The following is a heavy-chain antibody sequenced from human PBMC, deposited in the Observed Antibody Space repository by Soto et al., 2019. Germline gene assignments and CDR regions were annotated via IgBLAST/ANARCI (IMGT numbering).Heavy chain of an antibody. CDR1: GYIFKDHD. CDR3: TREAASWDDGRRRYMDV. J-gene: IGHJ6*03. CDR2: MTPKSGYT. V-gene: IGHV1-8*01. Sequence: QPQLVQSGTEVKKPGASLKVSCQASGYIFKDHDINWVRQATGQGLEWMGWMTPKSGYTGYAQKFEGRVTMTRDTSLNIAYMELTSLTSDDTAVYYCTREAASWDDGRRRYMDVWGQGTTVTVSS. D-gene: IGHD1-26*01.